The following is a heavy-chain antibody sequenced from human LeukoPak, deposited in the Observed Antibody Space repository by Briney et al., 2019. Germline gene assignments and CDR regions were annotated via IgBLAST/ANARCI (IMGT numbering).Heavy chain of an antibody. J-gene: IGHJ4*02. CDR3: AGEDSSSYYFDY. Sequence: PSETLSLTCTVSGGSVSSGSYYWSWIRQPPGKGLEWIGYIYYSGSTNYNPSLKSRVTISVDTSKNQFSLKLSSVTAADTAVYYCAGEDSSSYYFDYWGQGTLVTVSS. D-gene: IGHD6-6*01. V-gene: IGHV4-61*01. CDR2: IYYSGST. CDR1: GGSVSSGSYY.